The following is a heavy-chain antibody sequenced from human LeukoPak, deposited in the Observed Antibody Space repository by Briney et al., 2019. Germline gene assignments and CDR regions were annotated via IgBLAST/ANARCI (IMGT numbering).Heavy chain of an antibody. Sequence: ASVKVSCKASGYSFTSHYMHWVRQAPGQGLEWLGLINPTGSSTLYAQKFQGRVTMTRDMSTTTDYMELSSLRSDDTAVYYCASDDPLLGFDPWGQGTLVTVSS. J-gene: IGHJ5*02. CDR1: GYSFTSHY. V-gene: IGHV1-46*01. CDR2: INPTGSST. CDR3: ASDDPLLGFDP.